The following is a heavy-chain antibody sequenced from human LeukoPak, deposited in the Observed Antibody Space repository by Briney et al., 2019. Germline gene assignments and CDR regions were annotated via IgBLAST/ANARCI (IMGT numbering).Heavy chain of an antibody. V-gene: IGHV3-33*01. CDR3: ARGSNWSFEY. CDR2: IWYHGSET. CDR1: GFTFSDYG. J-gene: IGHJ4*02. Sequence: QPGGSLRLSCAASGFTFSDYGMHWVRQAPGKGLDWVAVIWYHGSETYYADSVKGRFTISRDNSKDTLYLQMNSLRAEDTAVYYCARGSNWSFEYWGQGTLVIVSS. D-gene: IGHD1-20*01.